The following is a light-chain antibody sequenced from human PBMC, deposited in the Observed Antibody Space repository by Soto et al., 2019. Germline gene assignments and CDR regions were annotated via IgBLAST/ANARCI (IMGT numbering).Light chain of an antibody. CDR1: SSVVGGYNY. CDR3: SSYTSSSTPYCV. V-gene: IGLV2-14*01. J-gene: IGLJ1*01. Sequence: QSALTQPASVSGSPGQSITISCTGTSSVVGGYNYVSWYQQHPGKAPKLMIYDVSNRPSGVSNRFSGSKSGNTASLTISGLQAEDEADYYCSSYTSSSTPYCVFGTGTKLTVL. CDR2: DVS.